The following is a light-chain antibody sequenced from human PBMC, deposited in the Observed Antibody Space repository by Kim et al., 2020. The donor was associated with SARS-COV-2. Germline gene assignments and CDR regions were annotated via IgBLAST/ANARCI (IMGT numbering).Light chain of an antibody. V-gene: IGLV3-1*01. CDR3: QAWDSSTVL. CDR2: QDS. Sequence: SYELTQPPSVSVSQGQTASITCSGDKLGDKYACWYQQKPGQSPVLVIYQDSKRPSGIPERFSGSNSGNTATLTISGTQAMDEADYYCQAWDSSTVLFGGGSTL. CDR1: KLGDKY. J-gene: IGLJ2*01.